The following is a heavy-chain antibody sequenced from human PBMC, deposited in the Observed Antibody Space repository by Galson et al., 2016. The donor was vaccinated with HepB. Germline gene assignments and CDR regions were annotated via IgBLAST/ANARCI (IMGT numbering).Heavy chain of an antibody. CDR1: GFIFSSYG. D-gene: IGHD3-10*01. J-gene: IGHJ4*02. CDR3: GELPDLIDDRDIRGDFNY. V-gene: IGHV3-33*01. Sequence: SLRLSCAASGFIFSSYGMHWVRQAPGKGLEWVAVIWFDGSDKYYADSVKGRFTISRDNSKNTVYLQMNSLRVEDTAVYYCGELPDLIDDRDIRGDFNYWGQGTSVTVSS. CDR2: IWFDGSDK.